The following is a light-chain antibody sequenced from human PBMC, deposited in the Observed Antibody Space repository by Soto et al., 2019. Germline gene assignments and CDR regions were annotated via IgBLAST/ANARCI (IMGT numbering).Light chain of an antibody. Sequence: EIVLTQSPGTLCLSPGERATLSCRASQSVSSSYLAWYQQKPGQAPRLLIYGASSRATGIPDRFSGSGSGTDFTLTISRLEPEDFAVHYCQQYGSSPWTFGQGTKVEIK. CDR2: GAS. J-gene: IGKJ1*01. CDR3: QQYGSSPWT. V-gene: IGKV3-20*01. CDR1: QSVSSSY.